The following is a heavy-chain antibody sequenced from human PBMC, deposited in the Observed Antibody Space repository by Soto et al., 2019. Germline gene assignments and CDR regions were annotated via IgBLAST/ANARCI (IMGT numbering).Heavy chain of an antibody. V-gene: IGHV1-58*01. CDR1: GFAFTSSA. Sequence: ARGACKACGFAFTSSAVQLVRQARGQRLEWIGWIVVGSGNTNYAQKFQERVTITRDMSTSTAYMELSSLRSEDTAVYYCAEAVLSYYSASSGYPFVDWRQGTL. D-gene: IGHD3-22*01. J-gene: IGHJ4*02. CDR3: AEAVLSYYSASSGYPFVD. CDR2: IVVGSGNT.